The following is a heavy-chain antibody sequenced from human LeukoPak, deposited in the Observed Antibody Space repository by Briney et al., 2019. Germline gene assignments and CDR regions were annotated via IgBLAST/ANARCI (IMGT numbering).Heavy chain of an antibody. J-gene: IGHJ4*02. Sequence: GGSLRLSCAASGFTFSTSAMNWVRQVPGKGLEWVSSIDYDSSHIYYAASVRGRFTISRDNARNSVYLQMNSLRVEDTAVYYCASCIVGATTDWGQGTLVTVSS. V-gene: IGHV3-21*01. CDR3: ASCIVGATTD. CDR1: GFTFSTSA. D-gene: IGHD1-26*01. CDR2: IDYDSSHI.